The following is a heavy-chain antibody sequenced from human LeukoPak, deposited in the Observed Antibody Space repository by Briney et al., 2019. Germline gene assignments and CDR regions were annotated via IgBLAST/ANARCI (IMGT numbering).Heavy chain of an antibody. J-gene: IGHJ6*03. CDR1: GGSFSGYY. CDR3: ARTYLYYYYMDV. Sequence: ASETLSLTCAVYGGSFSGYYWSWIRQPPGKGLEWIGEINHSGSTNYNPSLKSRVTMSVDTSKNQFSLKLSSVTAADTAVYYCARTYLYYYYMDVWGKGTTVTVSS. V-gene: IGHV4-34*01. CDR2: INHSGST.